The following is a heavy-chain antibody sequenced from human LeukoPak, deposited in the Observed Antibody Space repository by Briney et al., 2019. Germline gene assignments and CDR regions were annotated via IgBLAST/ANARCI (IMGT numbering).Heavy chain of an antibody. J-gene: IGHJ4*02. CDR1: GFTFSTYE. CDR2: ISTSGSSR. Sequence: PGGSLRLSCAASGFTFSTYEMNWVRQAPGKGLEWVSYISTSGSSRFYADSVRGRFTLSGDNVKDSLSLQMNSLRVEDTAVYFCARGWSRDYWGQGTLVTVSS. CDR3: ARGWSRDY. V-gene: IGHV3-48*03.